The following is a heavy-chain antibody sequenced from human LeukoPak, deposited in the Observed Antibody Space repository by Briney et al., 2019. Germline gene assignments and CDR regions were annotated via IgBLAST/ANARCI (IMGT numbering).Heavy chain of an antibody. Sequence: ASVKVSRKASGYTFTGYYMHWVRQAPGQGLEWKGRINPNSGGTNYAQKSQGRVTMTRDTSISTAYMELSRLRSDDTAVYYCAREGDWNDFGYWGQGTLVTVSS. CDR3: AREGDWNDFGY. CDR1: GYTFTGYY. V-gene: IGHV1-2*06. D-gene: IGHD1-1*01. J-gene: IGHJ4*02. CDR2: INPNSGGT.